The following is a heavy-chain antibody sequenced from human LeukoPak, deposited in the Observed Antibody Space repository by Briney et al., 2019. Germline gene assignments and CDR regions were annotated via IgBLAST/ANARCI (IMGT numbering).Heavy chain of an antibody. CDR1: GFTVSTNF. CDR3: ARTRVDTTTFDYFDC. V-gene: IGHV3-53*01. Sequence: GGSLRLSCVVSGFTVSTNFMSWVRQAPGERREWVSVIYSGGSTYYADSVRGRFTISRDNSKNTLYLQMNSLRDEDTAVYYCARTRVDTTTFDYFDCWGQGTLVTVSS. D-gene: IGHD4-11*01. CDR2: IYSGGST. J-gene: IGHJ4*02.